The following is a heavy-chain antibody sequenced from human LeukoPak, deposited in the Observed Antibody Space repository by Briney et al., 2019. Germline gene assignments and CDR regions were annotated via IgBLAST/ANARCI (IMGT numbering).Heavy chain of an antibody. D-gene: IGHD3-10*01. Sequence: GGSLRLSCAASEFVFSDYYMSWIRQAPGKGLEWVSYISDSGSTIFYADSVKGRFTISRDNVKNSLYLQMNGLRAEDTAVYYCAREMEGDYGSGTFFDLWGQGNMVTVSS. CDR2: ISDSGSTI. V-gene: IGHV3-11*01. CDR3: AREMEGDYGSGTFFDL. J-gene: IGHJ4*02. CDR1: EFVFSDYY.